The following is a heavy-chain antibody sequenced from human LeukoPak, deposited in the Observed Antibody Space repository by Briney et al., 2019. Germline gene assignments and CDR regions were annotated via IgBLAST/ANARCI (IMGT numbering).Heavy chain of an antibody. D-gene: IGHD2-2*01. J-gene: IGHJ3*02. V-gene: IGHV4-39*01. CDR2: IYYSGST. Sequence: KPSETLSLTCTVSGGSISSSSYYSGWIRQPPGKGLEWIGSIYYSGSTYYNPSLKSRVTISVDTSKNQFSLNLSSVTAADTAVYYCARHTIVVVPAPKYAFDIWGQGTMVTVSS. CDR1: GGSISSSSYY. CDR3: ARHTIVVVPAPKYAFDI.